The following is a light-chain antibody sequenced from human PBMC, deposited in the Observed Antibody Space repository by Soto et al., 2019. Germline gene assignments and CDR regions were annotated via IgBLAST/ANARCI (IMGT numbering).Light chain of an antibody. CDR1: QSVSSSY. CDR2: GAS. CDR3: QQYGSSPRT. J-gene: IGKJ1*01. V-gene: IGKV3-20*01. Sequence: EIVLTQSPGTLSLSPEQRATPPSRARQSVSSSYLAWYQQKPGQAPRLLIYGASSRATGIPDWFSGSGSGTDFTLTISRLEPEDVAVYYCQQYGSSPRTFGKGTKVDIK.